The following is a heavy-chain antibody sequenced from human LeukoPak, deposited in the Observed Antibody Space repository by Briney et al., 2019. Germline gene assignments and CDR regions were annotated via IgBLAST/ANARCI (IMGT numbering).Heavy chain of an antibody. CDR3: ARDYYDSSGYPLGFDYYMDV. CDR1: GFTFSDYY. D-gene: IGHD3-22*01. CDR2: ISSSGSTI. Sequence: GGSLRLSCAASGFTFSDYYMSWIRQAPGKGLEWVSYISSSGSTIYYADSVKGRFTTSRDNAKNSLYLQMNSLRAEDTAVYYCARDYYDSSGYPLGFDYYMDVWGKGTTVTISS. J-gene: IGHJ6*03. V-gene: IGHV3-11*01.